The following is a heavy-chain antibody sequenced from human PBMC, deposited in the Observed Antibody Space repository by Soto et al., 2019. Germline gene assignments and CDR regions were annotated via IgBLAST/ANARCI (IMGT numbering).Heavy chain of an antibody. CDR3: ARGNVANYFEP. CDR2: VFPGDSET. V-gene: IGHV5-51*01. CDR1: GDKVSSYW. J-gene: IGHJ5*02. Sequence: GPALKLSCQVSGDKVSSYWCAWVRQMPGKGLEWMGIVFPGDSETRYSPSFQGQVTMSVDKSISTAYLQWSSLKASDAALYYCARGNVANYFEPWGQGTLVTVSS.